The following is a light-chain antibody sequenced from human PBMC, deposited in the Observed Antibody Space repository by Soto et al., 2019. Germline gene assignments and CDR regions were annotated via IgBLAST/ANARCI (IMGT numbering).Light chain of an antibody. CDR3: QQSYNIPFT. Sequence: DIQMTQSPSSLSASVGDRVTITCRASQRIYRYLNRYQQKPGKAPNLLIHTASTLHTGVPSRFSGDGSGKYFTLTINNLRTEDFATDYCQQSYNIPFTFGQGTKLEI. V-gene: IGKV1-39*01. CDR1: QRIYRY. CDR2: TAS. J-gene: IGKJ2*01.